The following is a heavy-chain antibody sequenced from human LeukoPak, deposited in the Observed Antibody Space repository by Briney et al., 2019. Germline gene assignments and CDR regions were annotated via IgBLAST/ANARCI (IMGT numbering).Heavy chain of an antibody. D-gene: IGHD1-1*01. J-gene: IGHJ3*02. V-gene: IGHV1-8*03. CDR2: MNPNSGNT. CDR1: GYTFTSYD. CDR3: ARGGTSDAFDI. Sequence: ASVKVSCKASGYTFTSYDINWVRQATGQGLEWMGWMNPNSGNTSYAQKFQGRVTITRKTSISTAYMELSSLRSEDTAVYYCARGGTSDAFDIWGQETMVTVSS.